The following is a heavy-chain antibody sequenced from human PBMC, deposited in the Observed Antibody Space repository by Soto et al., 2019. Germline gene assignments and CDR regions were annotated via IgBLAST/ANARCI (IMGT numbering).Heavy chain of an antibody. D-gene: IGHD2-15*01. V-gene: IGHV1-2*02. CDR1: GYTFTGYY. Sequence: ASVTGSCKASGYTFTGYYIHWVRQAPGQGPEWMGWINPKSGGTKYAPKFQGRVTLTTDTSISTAYMELSRLTSDDTAVYYCAKSTACSGGSCNWG. CDR2: INPKSGGT. CDR3: AKSTACSGGSCN. J-gene: IGHJ1*01.